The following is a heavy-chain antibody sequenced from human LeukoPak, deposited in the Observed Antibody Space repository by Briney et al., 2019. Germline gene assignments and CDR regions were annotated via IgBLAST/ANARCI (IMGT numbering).Heavy chain of an antibody. D-gene: IGHD3-10*01. CDR1: GFTFSSYG. CDR3: AKDYLWFGELLYYFDS. Sequence: PGGSLRLSCAASGFTFSSYGMHWVRQAPGKGLEWVAVIWYDGSNKYYVDSVKSRFTISRDNSKNTLYLQMNGLRAEDTAVYYCAKDYLWFGELLYYFDSWGQGTLVTVSS. J-gene: IGHJ4*02. V-gene: IGHV3-30*02. CDR2: IWYDGSNK.